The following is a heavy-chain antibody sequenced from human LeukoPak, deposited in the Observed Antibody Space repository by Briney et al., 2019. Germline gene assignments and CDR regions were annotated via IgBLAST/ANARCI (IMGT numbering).Heavy chain of an antibody. Sequence: PGGSLRLSCAASGFTFSGSAMHWVRQAPGKGLVWVSRINPDGSVTSYADSVKGRFTISRDNAMNTLYLQMNSLRAEDTAVYYCARVPRGSYSFDYWGQGTLVTVSS. D-gene: IGHD1-26*01. CDR1: GFTFSGSA. V-gene: IGHV3-74*01. J-gene: IGHJ4*02. CDR2: INPDGSVT. CDR3: ARVPRGSYSFDY.